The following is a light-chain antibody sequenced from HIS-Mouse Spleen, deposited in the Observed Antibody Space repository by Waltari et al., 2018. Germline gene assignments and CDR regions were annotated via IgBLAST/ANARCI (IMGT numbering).Light chain of an antibody. CDR3: CSYAGSSTNWV. CDR1: SSDVGRYNL. V-gene: IGLV2-23*01. CDR2: EGS. J-gene: IGLJ3*02. Sequence: QSALTQPASVSGSPGPSITTSCTGTSSDVGRYNLVSWYQHRPGHAPKLMIYEGSQRPSGVSNRFSGSKSGNTASLTISGLQAEDEADYYCCSYAGSSTNWVFGGGTKLTVL.